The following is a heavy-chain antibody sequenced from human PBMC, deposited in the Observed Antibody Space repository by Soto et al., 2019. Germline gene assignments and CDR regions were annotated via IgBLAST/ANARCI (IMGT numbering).Heavy chain of an antibody. Sequence: QVQLVQSGAEVKKPGASVKVSCKASGYTFTRSGISWVRQAPGQGPEWMGWISSYNGDTNYAQTYQRRVTTTTDTSTSPAHMEVQSLRSDDKAVYYCASQGVPPYYFDGLDVWGQGTPVPLSS. J-gene: IGHJ6*02. CDR3: ASQGVPPYYFDGLDV. CDR2: ISSYNGDT. CDR1: GYTFTRSG. V-gene: IGHV1-18*01.